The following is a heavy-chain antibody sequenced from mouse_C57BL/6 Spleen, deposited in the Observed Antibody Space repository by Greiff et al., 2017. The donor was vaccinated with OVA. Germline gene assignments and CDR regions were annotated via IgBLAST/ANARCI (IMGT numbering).Heavy chain of an antibody. CDR3: THYGSSYGWYFDV. D-gene: IGHD1-1*01. V-gene: IGHV14-4*01. Sequence: EVQLQQSGAELVRPGASVKLSCTASGFNIKDDYMHWVKQRPEQGLEWIGWIDPENGDTEYASKFQGKATITADTSSNTAYLQLSSLTSEDTAVYYCTHYGSSYGWYFDVWGTGTTVTVSS. CDR2: IDPENGDT. CDR1: GFNIKDDY. J-gene: IGHJ1*03.